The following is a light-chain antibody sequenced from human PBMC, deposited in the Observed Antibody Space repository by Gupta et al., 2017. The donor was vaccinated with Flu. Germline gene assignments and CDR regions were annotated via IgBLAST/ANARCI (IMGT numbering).Light chain of an antibody. J-gene: IGKJ2*01. CDR3: QQYGSSYT. Sequence: PGTLSLSPGERATLACRASQSVSSSYLAWYQQKPGQAPRLLIYGASSSATGIPDRFSGSGSGTDFTLTSIRLEPENFAVYYCQQYGSSYTFGQGTKLEIK. CDR1: QSVSSSY. CDR2: GAS. V-gene: IGKV3-20*01.